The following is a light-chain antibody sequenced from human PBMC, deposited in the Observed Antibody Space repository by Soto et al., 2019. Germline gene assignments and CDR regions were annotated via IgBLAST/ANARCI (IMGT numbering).Light chain of an antibody. Sequence: IKLTQSPSSLSASVGDRVTITSRASQGISIYLAWYQQKPGKAPELLIYAASTLQPGVPSRFSGSGSGTDFTLTISGLQPEDSATYYCQQSYSIPVTFGQGTKVDIK. CDR1: QGISIY. CDR3: QQSYSIPVT. CDR2: AAS. V-gene: IGKV1-39*01. J-gene: IGKJ2*01.